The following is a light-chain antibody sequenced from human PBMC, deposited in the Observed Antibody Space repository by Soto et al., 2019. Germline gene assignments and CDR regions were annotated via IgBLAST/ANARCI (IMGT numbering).Light chain of an antibody. CDR3: QQDDYWPWT. J-gene: IGKJ1*01. V-gene: IGKV3-15*01. CDR1: QSISSY. Sequence: EMVLTQSPGTLSLSPGERATLSCRASQSISSYLAWYQQKPGQAPRLLIHGASKRAPGFPARFSGSGSGTDFTLTISSLQSEDFVVYCCQQDDYWPWTFGQGTKVDFK. CDR2: GAS.